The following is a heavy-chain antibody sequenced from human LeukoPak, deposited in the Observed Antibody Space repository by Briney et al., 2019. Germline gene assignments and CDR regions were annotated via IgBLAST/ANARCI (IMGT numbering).Heavy chain of an antibody. D-gene: IGHD2-15*01. V-gene: IGHV4-4*02. CDR3: ARGGPHCSGGSCPLDY. J-gene: IGHJ4*02. Sequence: PSGTLSLTCAVSGGSISNTNWWSWVRQSPGKGLEWIGEIYHSGSTNYNPSLKSRVTMSVDTSKNQFSLKLSSVTAADTAVYYCARGGPHCSGGSCPLDYWGQGTLVTVSS. CDR1: GGSISNTNW. CDR2: IYHSGST.